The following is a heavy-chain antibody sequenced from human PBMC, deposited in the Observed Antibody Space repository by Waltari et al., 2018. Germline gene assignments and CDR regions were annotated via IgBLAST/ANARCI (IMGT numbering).Heavy chain of an antibody. CDR3: ARGWLDP. V-gene: IGHV3-74*01. Sequence: EVQLVESGGGLVQPGRSLSLSCAASGFTFSSYGMHWVRQVPGKGLVWFSRINTDGGSTAYADSVKGRFTISRDNAKNTLYLQMSSLRAEDTAVYYCARGWLDPWGQGTLVTVSS. CDR1: GFTFSSYG. J-gene: IGHJ5*02. CDR2: INTDGGST.